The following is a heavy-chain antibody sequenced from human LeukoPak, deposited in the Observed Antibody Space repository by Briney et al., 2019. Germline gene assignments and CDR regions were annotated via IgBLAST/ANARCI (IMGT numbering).Heavy chain of an antibody. CDR2: INPNTGGT. CDR3: ASYPRYNNAPPFDY. J-gene: IGHJ4*02. D-gene: IGHD1-14*01. Sequence: GSSVKVSFKASGYSFTGQDMHWVRQAPGQGLEWMVWINPNTGGTNYAQKFQGRVTITRDTTISAAFMELSRLTSDDTAVYYCASYPRYNNAPPFDYWGQGTLVTVSS. V-gene: IGHV1-2*02. CDR1: GYSFTGQD.